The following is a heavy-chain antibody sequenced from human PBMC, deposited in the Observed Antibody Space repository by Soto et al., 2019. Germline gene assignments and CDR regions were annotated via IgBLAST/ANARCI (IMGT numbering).Heavy chain of an antibody. Sequence: AGGSLRLSCAASGFTFSSYAMHWVRQAPGKGLEWVAVISYDGSNKYYADSVKGRFTISRDNSKNTLYLQMNSLRAEDTAVYYCARHDYSVYWGQGTLVTVSS. CDR2: ISYDGSNK. J-gene: IGHJ4*02. V-gene: IGHV3-30-3*01. CDR1: GFTFSSYA. CDR3: ARHDYSVY.